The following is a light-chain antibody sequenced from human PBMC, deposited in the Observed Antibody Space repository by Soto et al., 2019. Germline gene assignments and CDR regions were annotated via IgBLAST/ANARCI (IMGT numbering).Light chain of an antibody. CDR1: QSVSRNY. CDR2: GAS. Sequence: IVLKPSVGTLSLSPGERAPLSCRASQSVSRNYLVWYQQKAGQPPRLLIYGASTRATGIPDRFSGSGSGTDFTLTINRLEPEDFAVYYCQQYGGLPRTFGQGAKVDIK. V-gene: IGKV3-20*01. J-gene: IGKJ1*01. CDR3: QQYGGLPRT.